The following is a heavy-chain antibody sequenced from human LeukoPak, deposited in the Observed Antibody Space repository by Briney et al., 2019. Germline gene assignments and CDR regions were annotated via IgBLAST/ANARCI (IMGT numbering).Heavy chain of an antibody. Sequence: SVNVSCKASGGTFSSYAISWVRQAPGQGLEWMGGIIPIFGTANYAQKFQGRVTITADKSTSTAYMERSSLRSEDTAVYYCARGLLCGGDCYGHRRVDWDYYYYGMDVWGQGTTVTVSS. CDR1: GGTFSSYA. CDR2: IIPIFGTA. D-gene: IGHD2-21*02. V-gene: IGHV1-69*06. CDR3: ARGLLCGGDCYGHRRVDWDYYYYGMDV. J-gene: IGHJ6*02.